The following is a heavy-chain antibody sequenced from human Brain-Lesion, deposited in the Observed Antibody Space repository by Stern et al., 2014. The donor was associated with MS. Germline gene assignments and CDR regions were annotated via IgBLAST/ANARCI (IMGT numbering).Heavy chain of an antibody. CDR1: GFPFSSYW. CDR3: ARGSDT. D-gene: IGHD2-15*01. J-gene: IGHJ5*02. CDR2: RKEDGSET. V-gene: IGHV3-7*01. Sequence: EDQLVESGGGLVQPGGPLRLSCAASGFPFSSYWMNWVRQAPGKGLEWVANRKEDGSETYYEDSVKGRFTISRDNAKNSLYLQMNSLRAEDTAVYYCARGSDTWGQGTLVTVSS.